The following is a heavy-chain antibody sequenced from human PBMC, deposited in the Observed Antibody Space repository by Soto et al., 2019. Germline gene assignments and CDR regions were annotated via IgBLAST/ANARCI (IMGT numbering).Heavy chain of an antibody. CDR1: GXTVSSYS. CDR2: VIIGGST. D-gene: IGHD2-15*01. CDR3: AKRRGAGGHFAY. V-gene: IGHV3-23*01. Sequence: GSLRVSCAASGXTVSSYSMCWVRQGPGKGLEWVAVVIIGGSTHYADSVRGRFTISRDNSKNTLSLQIDSLTAEDTAVYFCAKRRGAGGHFAYWGQGALATVSS. J-gene: IGHJ4*02.